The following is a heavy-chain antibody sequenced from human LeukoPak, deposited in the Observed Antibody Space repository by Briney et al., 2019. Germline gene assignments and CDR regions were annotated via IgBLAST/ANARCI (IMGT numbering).Heavy chain of an antibody. CDR1: GFTFSSIW. CDR2: INQDGSEK. J-gene: IGHJ4*02. V-gene: IGHV3-7*01. CDR3: ARDVLNTVFDS. D-gene: IGHD2-8*02. Sequence: GGSLRLSCAASGFTFSSIWTTWVRQAPGKGLVWVAQINQDGSEKYYVDSVKGRFTISRDNAKSSLYLQMNSLSAEDTAVYYCARDVLNTVFDSWGQGTLVTVSS.